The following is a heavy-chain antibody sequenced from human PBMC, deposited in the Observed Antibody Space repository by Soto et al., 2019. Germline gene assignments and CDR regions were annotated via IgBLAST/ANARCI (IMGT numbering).Heavy chain of an antibody. J-gene: IGHJ6*02. CDR2: ISSSSSYT. Sequence: QVQLVESGGGLVKPGGSLRLSCAASGFTFSDYYMSWIRQAPGKGLEWVSYISSSSSYTNYADSVKGRFTISRDNAKNSLYLQMNSLRAEDTAVYYCARALIFGAPGGMDVWGQGTTVTVSS. V-gene: IGHV3-11*06. CDR1: GFTFSDYY. D-gene: IGHD3-3*01. CDR3: ARALIFGAPGGMDV.